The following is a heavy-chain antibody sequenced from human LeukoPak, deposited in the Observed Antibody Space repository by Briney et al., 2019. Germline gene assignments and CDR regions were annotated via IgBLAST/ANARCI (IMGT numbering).Heavy chain of an antibody. D-gene: IGHD4/OR15-4a*01. J-gene: IGHJ4*02. CDR3: ARRAGAYSHPYDY. CDR2: ISGSGGST. Sequence: PGGSLRLSCAASGFTFSNYGMSWVRQAPGKGLEWVSGISGSGGSTYYADSVKGRFTISIDNSKNTLYLQMNSLRVEDTAVYYCARRAGAYSHPYDYWGQGTLVTVSS. V-gene: IGHV3-23*01. CDR1: GFTFSNYG.